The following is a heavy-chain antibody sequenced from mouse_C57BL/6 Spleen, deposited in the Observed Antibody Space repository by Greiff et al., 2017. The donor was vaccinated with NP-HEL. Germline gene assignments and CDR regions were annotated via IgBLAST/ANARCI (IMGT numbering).Heavy chain of an antibody. V-gene: IGHV5-17*01. CDR3: ARFITTVVGPTGNFDG. J-gene: IGHJ1*03. Sequence: LXESGGGLVKPGGSLKLSCAASGFTFSDYGMHWVRQAPEKGLEWVAYISSGSSTIYYADTVKGRFTISRDNAKNTLFLQMTSLRSADTAMYYCARFITTVVGPTGNFDGWGTGTTVTVSS. D-gene: IGHD1-1*01. CDR1: GFTFSDYG. CDR2: ISSGSSTI.